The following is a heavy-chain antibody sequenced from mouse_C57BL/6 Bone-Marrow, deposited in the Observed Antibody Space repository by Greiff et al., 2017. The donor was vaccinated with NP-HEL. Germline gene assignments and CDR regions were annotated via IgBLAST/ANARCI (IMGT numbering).Heavy chain of an antibody. CDR3: ARGDYYGGSYVGTDY. D-gene: IGHD1-1*01. CDR2: INPGSGGT. V-gene: IGHV1-54*01. CDR1: GYAFTNYL. J-gene: IGHJ2*01. Sequence: QVQLQQSGAELVRPGTSVKVSCKASGYAFTNYLIEWVKQRPGQGLEWIGVINPGSGGTNYNEKFKGKATLTADKSSSTAYMQLSSLTSEDSAVYFCARGDYYGGSYVGTDYWGQGTTLTVSS.